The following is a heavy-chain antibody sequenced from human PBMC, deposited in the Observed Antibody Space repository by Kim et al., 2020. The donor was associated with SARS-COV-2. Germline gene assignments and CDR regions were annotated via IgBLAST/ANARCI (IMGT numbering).Heavy chain of an antibody. J-gene: IGHJ5*02. Sequence: ASVKVSCKASGYTFTGYDINWVRQAPGQGLEWMGWMNPNNGHAEYAQKFHGRVTMTSDTSITTAYMELSTLRSADTAVYYCATSVDNWVDNWCQDTLVT. CDR3: ATSVDNWVDN. V-gene: IGHV1-8*02. CDR2: MNPNNGHA. CDR1: GYTFTGYD.